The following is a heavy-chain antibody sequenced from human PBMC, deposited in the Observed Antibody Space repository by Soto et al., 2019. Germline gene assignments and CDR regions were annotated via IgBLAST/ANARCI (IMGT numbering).Heavy chain of an antibody. V-gene: IGHV3-74*01. D-gene: IGHD2-2*01. CDR2: VNNDGSGT. J-gene: IGHJ3*02. CDR1: GFTFSSYW. CDR3: ASSTSYPAFDI. Sequence: PGGSLRLSCAASGFTFSSYWMHWVRQAPGKGLVWVSRVNNDGSGTIYADSVKGRFTISRDNAKNTVYLEMNSLRAEDTALYYCASSTSYPAFDIWGQGTMVTVSS.